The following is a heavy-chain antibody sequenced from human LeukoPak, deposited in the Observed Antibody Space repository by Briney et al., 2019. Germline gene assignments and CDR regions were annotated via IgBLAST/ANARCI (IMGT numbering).Heavy chain of an antibody. J-gene: IGHJ3*02. CDR2: IKSKTDGGTT. CDR3: TTYDFWSVSYAFDI. D-gene: IGHD3-3*01. V-gene: IGHV3-15*01. Sequence: PGGSLRLSCAASGFTFSNAWMSWVRQAPGKGLEWLGRIKSKTDGGTTDYAAPVKGRFTISRDDSKNTLYLQMNSLKTEDTAVYYCTTYDFWSVSYAFDIWGQGTMVTVSS. CDR1: GFTFSNAW.